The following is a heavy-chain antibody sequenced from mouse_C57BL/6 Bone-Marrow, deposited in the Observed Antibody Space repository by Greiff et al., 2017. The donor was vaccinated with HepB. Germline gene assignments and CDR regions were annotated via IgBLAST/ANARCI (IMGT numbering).Heavy chain of an antibody. V-gene: IGHV5-9*01. Sequence: DVHLVESGGGLVKPGGSLKLSCAASGFTFSSYTMSWVRQTPEKRLEWVATISGGGGNTYYPDSVKGRFTISRDNAKNTLYLQMSSLRSEDTALYYCARNYYGSSWAYWGQGTLVPVSA. CDR2: ISGGGGNT. J-gene: IGHJ3*01. CDR3: ARNYYGSSWAY. D-gene: IGHD1-1*01. CDR1: GFTFSSYT.